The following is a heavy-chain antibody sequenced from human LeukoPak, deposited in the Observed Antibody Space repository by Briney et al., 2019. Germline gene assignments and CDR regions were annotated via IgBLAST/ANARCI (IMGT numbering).Heavy chain of an antibody. V-gene: IGHV4-39*07. D-gene: IGHD3-10*01. CDR1: GGSISSSNYY. CDR3: ARSRMVRGFGILQNNDDY. CDR2: INHSGST. J-gene: IGHJ4*02. Sequence: NPSETLSLTCTVSGGSISSSNYYWSWIRQPPGKGLEWIGEINHSGSTNYNPSLKSRVTISVDTSKNQFSLKLSSVTAADTAVYYCARSRMVRGFGILQNNDDYWGQGTLVTVSS.